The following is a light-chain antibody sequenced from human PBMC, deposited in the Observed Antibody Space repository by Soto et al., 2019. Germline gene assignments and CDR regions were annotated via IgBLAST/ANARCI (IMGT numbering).Light chain of an antibody. CDR3: QQYGSSPPIT. J-gene: IGKJ5*01. V-gene: IGKV3-20*01. Sequence: EIVLTQSSGTLSLSPGERATLSCRASQSVSSSYLAWYQQKPGQAPRLLIYGASSRATGIPDRSSGSGSGTDFTLTISRLEPEDVAVYYCQQYGSSPPITFGQGTRLEIK. CDR2: GAS. CDR1: QSVSSSY.